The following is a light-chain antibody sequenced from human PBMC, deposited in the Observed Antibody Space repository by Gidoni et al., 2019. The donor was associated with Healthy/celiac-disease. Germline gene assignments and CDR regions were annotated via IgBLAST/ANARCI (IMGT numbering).Light chain of an antibody. CDR1: QSVSSN. CDR2: GAS. Sequence: EIVMTQSPAPLSVSPGESANLSCRASQSVSSNLAWYQQKTGQAPSLLIYGASTRATGIPARFSGSGSGTEFTLTISSLQSEDFAVYYCQQYNNWPTWTFGQGTKVEIK. J-gene: IGKJ1*01. V-gene: IGKV3-15*01. CDR3: QQYNNWPTWT.